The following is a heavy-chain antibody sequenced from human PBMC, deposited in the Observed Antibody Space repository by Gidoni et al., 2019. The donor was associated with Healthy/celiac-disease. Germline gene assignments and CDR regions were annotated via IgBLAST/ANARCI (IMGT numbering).Heavy chain of an antibody. D-gene: IGHD6-13*01. Sequence: EVQLVESGGGLVQPGGSLRLSCAASGFTFSRYDMHWVRHATGKGLEWVSAIGTAGDTYYPGSVKDRFTISRENAKNSLYLQMNSLRAGDTAVYYCARAPKGAAAPGDYGMDVWGQGTTVTVSS. CDR1: GFTFSRYD. V-gene: IGHV3-13*01. J-gene: IGHJ6*02. CDR2: IGTAGDT. CDR3: ARAPKGAAAPGDYGMDV.